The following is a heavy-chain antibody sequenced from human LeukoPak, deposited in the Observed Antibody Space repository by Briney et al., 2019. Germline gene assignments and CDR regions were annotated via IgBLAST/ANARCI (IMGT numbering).Heavy chain of an antibody. D-gene: IGHD2-21*02. CDR2: IFGNGIEK. J-gene: IGHJ4*02. V-gene: IGHV3-23*01. CDR1: GINFNPYT. CDR3: ARARVVTKWSDY. Sequence: GGSLRLSCAVAGINFNPYTMNWVRQAPGKGLEWVSGIFGNGIEKFYADSVRGRFTISRDNSKNTLYLQMNSLRAEDTAVYYCARARVVTKWSDYWGQGTLVTVSS.